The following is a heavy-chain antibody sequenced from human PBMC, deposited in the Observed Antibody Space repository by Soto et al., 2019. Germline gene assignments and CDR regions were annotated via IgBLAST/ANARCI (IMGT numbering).Heavy chain of an antibody. CDR2: IYYSGST. Sequence: SETLSLTCTVSGGSISSYYWSWIRQPPGKGLEWIGYIYYSGSTNYNPSLKSRVTISVDTSKNQFSLKLSSVTAADPAVYYCARDLRGVGYYYDSSGYYDPRGGMDVWGQGTTVTVSS. CDR3: ARDLRGVGYYYDSSGYYDPRGGMDV. V-gene: IGHV4-59*01. J-gene: IGHJ6*02. D-gene: IGHD3-22*01. CDR1: GGSISSYY.